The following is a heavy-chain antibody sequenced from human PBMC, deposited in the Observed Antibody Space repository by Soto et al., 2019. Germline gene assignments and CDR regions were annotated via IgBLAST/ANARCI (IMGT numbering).Heavy chain of an antibody. CDR1: GGSISSGGYS. CDR2: IYHSGST. CDR3: ARGANYYDSSGYYQLDY. Sequence: PSETLSLTCAVCGGSISSGGYSWSWIRQPPGKGLEWIGYIYHSGSTYYNPSLKSRVTISVDRSKNQFSLRLSSVTAADTAVYYCARGANYYDSSGYYQLDYWGQGTLVTVSS. J-gene: IGHJ4*02. D-gene: IGHD3-22*01. V-gene: IGHV4-30-2*01.